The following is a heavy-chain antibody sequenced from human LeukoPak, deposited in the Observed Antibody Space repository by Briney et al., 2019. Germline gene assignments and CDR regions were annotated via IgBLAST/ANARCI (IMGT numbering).Heavy chain of an antibody. CDR3: ARESSPVYDFWSGYYNPGSYYYYGMDV. CDR2: ISAYNGNT. Sequence: ASVKVSCKASGYTFTSYGISWVRQAPGQGLEWMGWISAYNGNTSYAQKLQGRVTMTTDTSTSTAYMELRSLRSDDTAVYYCARESSPVYDFWSGYYNPGSYYYYGMDVWGQGTTVTVSS. J-gene: IGHJ6*02. V-gene: IGHV1-18*01. D-gene: IGHD3-3*01. CDR1: GYTFTSYG.